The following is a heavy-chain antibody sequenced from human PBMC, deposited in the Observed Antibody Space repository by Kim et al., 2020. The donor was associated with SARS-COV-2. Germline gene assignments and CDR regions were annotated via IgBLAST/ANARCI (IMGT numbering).Heavy chain of an antibody. V-gene: IGHV4-59*01. CDR3: ARDRTPXXKFVXXXLXXPXXXXXXX. CDR1: GGSISSYY. D-gene: IGHD5-18*01. Sequence: SETLSLTCTVSGGSISSYYWSWIRQPPGKGLEWIGYIYYSGSTNYNASLKSRVTISVDTSKNQFSLKLSSVTAADTAVYYCARDRTPXXKFVXXXLXXPXXXXXXXWGXGTT. CDR2: IYYSGST. J-gene: IGHJ6*02.